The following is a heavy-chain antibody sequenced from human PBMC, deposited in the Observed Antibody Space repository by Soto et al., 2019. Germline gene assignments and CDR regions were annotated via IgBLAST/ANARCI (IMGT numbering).Heavy chain of an antibody. Sequence: PSETLSLTCTVSSSSINSRYYWGWIRQTPGKGLEWIASIYHSGSTHYNLSLKSRATISVDTSNNQFSLRLSSVNAADTAVYYCERNTSGRNFDYWGQGTQVTVSS. V-gene: IGHV4-38-2*02. CDR3: ERNTSGRNFDY. D-gene: IGHD5-12*01. CDR1: SSSINSRYY. J-gene: IGHJ4*02. CDR2: IYHSGST.